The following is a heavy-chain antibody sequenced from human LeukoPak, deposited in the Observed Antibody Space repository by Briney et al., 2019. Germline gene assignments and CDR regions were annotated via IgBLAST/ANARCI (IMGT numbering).Heavy chain of an antibody. J-gene: IGHJ3*02. CDR2: ISSSGSTR. D-gene: IGHD5-12*01. CDR3: ARVAWRAFDI. CDR1: GFTFRIYD. Sequence: GGSLRLSCAASGFTFRIYDMNWVRQAPGKGLEWVSYISSSGSTRSYADSVQGRFTISRDNAKNSLSLQVNSLRAEDTAVYYCARVAWRAFDIWGQGTMVTVSS. V-gene: IGHV3-48*03.